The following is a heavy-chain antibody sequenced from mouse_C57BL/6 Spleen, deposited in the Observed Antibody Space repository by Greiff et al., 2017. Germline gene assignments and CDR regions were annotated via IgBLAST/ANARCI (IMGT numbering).Heavy chain of an antibody. V-gene: IGHV1-55*01. D-gene: IGHD1-1*02. CDR3: ARSGYGGWFAY. CDR2: IYPGSGST. J-gene: IGHJ3*01. CDR1: GYTFTSYW. Sequence: VQLQQSGAELVKPGASVKLSCKASGYTFTSYWITWVKQRPGQGLEWIGDIYPGSGSTNYNEKFKGKATLTVDTSSSTAYMQLSSLTSEDSAVYYGARSGYGGWFAYWGQGTLVTVAA.